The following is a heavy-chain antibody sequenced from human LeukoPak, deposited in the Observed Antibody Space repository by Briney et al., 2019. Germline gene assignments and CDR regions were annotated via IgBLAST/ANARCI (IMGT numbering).Heavy chain of an antibody. CDR1: GFTFSSYA. CDR2: ISGSGGNT. D-gene: IGHD2-8*01. J-gene: IGHJ4*02. CDR3: AKGMLVLVVYAVATDY. Sequence: GGSLRLSCAASGFTFSSYAMGWVRQAPGKGLELVSGISGSGGNTYYADSVKGRFTISRDNSKNTVYLQMNSLRAEDTAVYYCAKGMLVLVVYAVATDYWGQGTLVTVSS. V-gene: IGHV3-23*01.